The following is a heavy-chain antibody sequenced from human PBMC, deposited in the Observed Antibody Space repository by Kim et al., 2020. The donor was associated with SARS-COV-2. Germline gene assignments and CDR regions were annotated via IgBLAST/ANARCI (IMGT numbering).Heavy chain of an antibody. CDR1: GGSISSGGYY. J-gene: IGHJ5*02. CDR3: ARNIGITMMVVVTGWFDP. V-gene: IGHV4-31*03. Sequence: SETLSLTCTVSGGSISSGGYYWSWIRQHPGKGLEWIGYIYYSGSTYYNPSLKSRVTISVDTSKNQFSLKLSSVTAADTAVYYCARNIGITMMVVVTGWFDPWSQGTLMTVSS. CDR2: IYYSGST. D-gene: IGHD3-22*01.